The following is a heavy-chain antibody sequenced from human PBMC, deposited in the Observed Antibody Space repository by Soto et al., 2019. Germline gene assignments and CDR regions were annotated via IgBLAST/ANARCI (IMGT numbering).Heavy chain of an antibody. CDR1: DGSVSDKTYY. CDR2: VYYSGTT. Sequence: SETLSLTCSVSDGSVSDKTYYWSWIRQPPGKRLEWIGYVYYSGTTNYNPSLKSRVTISVDLSKNRFSLRLSSVTTADTALYYCARTTAVPNTLRSRYFFDYWGQGTLVTVPS. D-gene: IGHD4-17*01. V-gene: IGHV4-61*01. CDR3: ARTTAVPNTLRSRYFFDY. J-gene: IGHJ4*02.